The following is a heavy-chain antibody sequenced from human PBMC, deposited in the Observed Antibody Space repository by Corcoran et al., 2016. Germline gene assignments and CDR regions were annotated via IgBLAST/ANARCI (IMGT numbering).Heavy chain of an antibody. CDR3: ARDLRDQNWFDP. CDR1: GGSISSGGFF. CDR2: IYYSGST. Sequence: QVQLQESGPGLVKPSQTLSLTCTVSGGSISSGGFFWSWIRQHPGKGLEWIGYIYYSGSTYYNPSLKSRVTISVDTSKNQFSLKLSSVTAADTAVYYCARDLRDQNWFDPWGQGTLVTVSS. J-gene: IGHJ5*02. V-gene: IGHV4-31*03.